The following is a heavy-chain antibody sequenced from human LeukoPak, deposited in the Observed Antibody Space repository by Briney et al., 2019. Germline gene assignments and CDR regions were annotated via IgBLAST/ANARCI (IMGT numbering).Heavy chain of an antibody. J-gene: IGHJ6*03. CDR1: GGSISSYY. CDR3: ARGITGTTYYYYYYTDV. V-gene: IGHV4-4*09. Sequence: SETLSLTCTVSGGSISSYYWSWIRQPPGKGLEWIGYIYTSGSTNYNPSLKSRVTISVDTSKNQFSLKLSSVTAADTAVYYCARGITGTTYYYYYYTDVWGKGTTVTVSS. D-gene: IGHD1-7*01. CDR2: IYTSGST.